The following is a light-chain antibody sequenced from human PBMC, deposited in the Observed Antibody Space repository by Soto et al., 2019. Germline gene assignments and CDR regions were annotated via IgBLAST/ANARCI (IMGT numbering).Light chain of an antibody. J-gene: IGKJ1*01. CDR1: QSLNTR. CDR2: DAS. V-gene: IGKV1-5*01. CDR3: QQYKSYST. Sequence: DIQLAQSPSTLSASVGDRVTLTCRASQSLNTRLAWYQQRPGKAPKLLIYDASTLESGVPSRFSGGGSGTEFTLTMSPLHPGDLATYIGQQYKSYSTVGRGTKVDIK.